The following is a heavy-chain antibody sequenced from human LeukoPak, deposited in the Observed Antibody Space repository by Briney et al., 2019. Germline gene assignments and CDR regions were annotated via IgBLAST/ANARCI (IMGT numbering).Heavy chain of an antibody. CDR2: IKQDGSET. CDR3: ARASSGFDY. D-gene: IGHD2-15*01. J-gene: IGHJ4*02. CDR1: GFTFSNYW. Sequence: GGSLRLSCAASGFTFSNYWMNWVRQAPGKGLECLANIKQDGSETYYADSVKGRFTISRDNAKNSLYLQMNSLRAGDTAVYYCARASSGFDYWGQGTLVTVSS. V-gene: IGHV3-7*01.